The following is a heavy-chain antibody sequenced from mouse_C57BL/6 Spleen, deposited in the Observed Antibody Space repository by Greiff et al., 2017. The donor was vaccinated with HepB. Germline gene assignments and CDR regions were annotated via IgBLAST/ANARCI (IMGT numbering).Heavy chain of an antibody. CDR2: IDPETGGT. D-gene: IGHD2-4*01. CDR3: TRWRGLRRGYFDY. Sequence: SGAELVRPGASVTLSCKASGYTFTDYEMHWVKQTPVHGLEWIGAIDPETGGTAYNQKFKGKAILTADKSSSTAYMELRSLTSEDSAVYYCTRWRGLRRGYFDYWGQGTTLTVSS. CDR1: GYTFTDYE. J-gene: IGHJ2*01. V-gene: IGHV1-15*01.